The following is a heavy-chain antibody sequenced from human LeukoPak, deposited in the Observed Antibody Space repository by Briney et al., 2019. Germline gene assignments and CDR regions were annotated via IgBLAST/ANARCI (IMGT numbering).Heavy chain of an antibody. CDR3: ARFAYCGGDCYSKYYYYYYMDV. CDR1: GFSISNFA. V-gene: IGHV3-20*04. Sequence: GGSLRLSCAASGFSISNFAMSWVRQAPGKGLEWVSGINWNGGSTGYADSVKGRFTISRDNAKNSLYLQMNSLRAEDTALYYCARFAYCGGDCYSKYYYYYYMDVWGKGTTVTVSS. D-gene: IGHD2-21*02. CDR2: INWNGGST. J-gene: IGHJ6*03.